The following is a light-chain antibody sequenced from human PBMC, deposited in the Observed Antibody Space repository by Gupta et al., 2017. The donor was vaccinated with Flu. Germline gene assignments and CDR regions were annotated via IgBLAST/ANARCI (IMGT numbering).Light chain of an antibody. Sequence: SNVLSQPPSVSVAPGQTDRSTRGPDGFGRGYVQWYQRRAGQAPVLVIYKNNDRPAGIPGRFSGSVSGNTASLTIDRVEAGDEADYFCHVWDSSNGHRDVFGPGTQVTV. J-gene: IGLJ1*01. V-gene: IGLV3-21*02. CDR2: KNN. CDR3: HVWDSSNGHRDV. CDR1: GFGRGY.